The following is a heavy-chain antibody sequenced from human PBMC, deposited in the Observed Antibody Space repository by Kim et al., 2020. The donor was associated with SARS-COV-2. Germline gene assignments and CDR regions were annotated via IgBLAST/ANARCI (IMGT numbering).Heavy chain of an antibody. V-gene: IGHV5-51*01. D-gene: IGHD3-22*01. CDR3: ARFSDSSGYYYTLDY. Sequence: GESLKISCKGSGYSFTSYWIGWVRQMPGKGLEWMGIIYPGDSDTRYSPSFQGQVTISADKSISTAYLQWGSLKASDTAMYYCARFSDSSGYYYTLDYWGQGTLVTVSS. CDR2: IYPGDSDT. CDR1: GYSFTSYW. J-gene: IGHJ4*02.